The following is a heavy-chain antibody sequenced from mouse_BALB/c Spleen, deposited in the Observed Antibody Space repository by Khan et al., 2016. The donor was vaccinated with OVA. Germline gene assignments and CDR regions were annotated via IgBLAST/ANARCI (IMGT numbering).Heavy chain of an antibody. CDR2: IYLYNGGT. CDR3: ARSRCPGYDDCFDY. Sequence: VQLQQSGPELVKPGASVKISCKASGYTFTDYNMHWVKQSHGKSLEWIGYIYLYNGGTGYNQKFTSKATLTVDNSSRTAYMELRSQTSADSAAGACARSRCPGYDDCFDYCGQGTTLTVSS. V-gene: IGHV1S29*02. D-gene: IGHD2-3*01. J-gene: IGHJ2*01. CDR1: GYTFTDYN.